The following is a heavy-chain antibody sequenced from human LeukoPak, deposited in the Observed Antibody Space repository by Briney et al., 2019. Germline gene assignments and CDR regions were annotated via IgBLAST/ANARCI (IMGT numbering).Heavy chain of an antibody. CDR1: GFTFSSYA. J-gene: IGHJ6*03. Sequence: GGSLRLSCAASGFTFSSYAMHWVRQAPGKGLEYVSAISSNGGSTYYANSVKGRFTISRDNSKNTLYLQMGSLRAEDTAVYYCARASRGDYYYYYMDVWGKGTTVTVSS. V-gene: IGHV3-64*01. CDR2: ISSNGGST. CDR3: ARASRGDYYYYYMDV.